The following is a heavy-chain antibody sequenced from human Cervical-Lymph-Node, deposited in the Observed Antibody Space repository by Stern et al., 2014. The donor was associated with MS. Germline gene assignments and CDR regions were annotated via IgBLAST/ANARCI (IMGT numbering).Heavy chain of an antibody. CDR1: GGSISSGTYH. CDR2: IHHSGGT. V-gene: IGHV4-31*03. Sequence: QVQLQESGPGLVKPSQTLFLTCTVSGGSISSGTYHWSWIRQHPGEGLEWIGNIHHSGGTFYNPSLKSRVTISLDTSKNQFSLRLSSVTAADTAVYYCARDSRYYSGISSYLIFDIWGQGTLVTVSS. CDR3: ARDSRYYSGISSYLIFDI. J-gene: IGHJ4*02. D-gene: IGHD1-26*01.